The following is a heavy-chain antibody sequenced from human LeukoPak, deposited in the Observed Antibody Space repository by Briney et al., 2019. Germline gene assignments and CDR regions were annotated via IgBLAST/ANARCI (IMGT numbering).Heavy chain of an antibody. J-gene: IGHJ4*02. V-gene: IGHV4-39*07. CDR3: AREYTLYRSGWFLDY. CDR2: IDCGGST. D-gene: IGHD6-19*01. CDR1: GGSISSSSYY. Sequence: PSETLSLTCTVSGGSISSSSYYWGWIRQPPGKGLEWIGSIDCGGSTYYNPSLKSRATVSIDTSKNQFSLKLSSVTAADTAVYYCAREYTLYRSGWFLDYWGQGTVVTVSS.